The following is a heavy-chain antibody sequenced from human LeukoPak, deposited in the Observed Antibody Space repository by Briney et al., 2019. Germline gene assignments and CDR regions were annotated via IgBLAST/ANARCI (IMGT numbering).Heavy chain of an antibody. CDR2: IWYDGSNK. J-gene: IGHJ4*02. D-gene: IGHD3-9*01. CDR3: ARDRYYDILTGSRGFDY. CDR1: GFTFCSYG. Sequence: GGSLRLSCAASGFTFCSYGMHWVRQAPGKGLEWVAVIWYDGSNKYYADSVKGRFTISRDNSKNTLYLQMNSLRAEDTAVYYCARDRYYDILTGSRGFDYWGQGTLVTVSS. V-gene: IGHV3-33*01.